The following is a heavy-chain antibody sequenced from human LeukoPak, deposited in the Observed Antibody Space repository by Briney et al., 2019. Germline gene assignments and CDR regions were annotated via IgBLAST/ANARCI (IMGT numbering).Heavy chain of an antibody. CDR1: GFTFSTYW. CDR3: ARAVKGALWLVDGFDL. CDR2: IQQDGSEK. V-gene: IGHV3-7*04. D-gene: IGHD3-10*01. Sequence: GGSLRLSCAASGFTFSTYWMSWVRQAPGKGMEWVANIQQDGSEKYYVDSVKGRFTISRDNAKNSLYLQMNSLRAEDTAVYYCARAVKGALWLVDGFDLWGRGTLVTVSS. J-gene: IGHJ5*02.